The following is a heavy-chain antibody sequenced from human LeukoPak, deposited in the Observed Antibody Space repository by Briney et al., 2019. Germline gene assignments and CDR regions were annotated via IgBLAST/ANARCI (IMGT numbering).Heavy chain of an antibody. V-gene: IGHV1-69*05. J-gene: IGHJ4*02. D-gene: IGHD5-24*01. CDR1: GGTFSSYA. CDR2: IIPIFGTA. Sequence: ASVKVSCKASGGTFSSYAISWVRQAPGQGLEWMGGIIPIFGTANYAQKFQGRVTITTDESTSTAYMGLSSLRSEDTAVYYCAGAGGATTYDYWGQGTLVTVSS. CDR3: AGAGGATTYDY.